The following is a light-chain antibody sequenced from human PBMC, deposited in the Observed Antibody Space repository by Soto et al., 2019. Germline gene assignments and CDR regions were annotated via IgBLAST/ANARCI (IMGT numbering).Light chain of an antibody. CDR2: GAS. J-gene: IGKJ5*01. Sequence: EIVLTQSPCTLSLSPGERATLSCRASQSVSSSNLAWYQQKPGQAPRLLIYGASTRATGIPARFSGSGSGTEFTLTISSLQSEDFEIYYCQQYNNWPITFGQGTRLEI. V-gene: IGKV3-15*01. CDR3: QQYNNWPIT. CDR1: QSVSSSN.